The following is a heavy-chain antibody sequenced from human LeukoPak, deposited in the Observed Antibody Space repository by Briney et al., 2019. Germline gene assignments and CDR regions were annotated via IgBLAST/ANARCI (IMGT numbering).Heavy chain of an antibody. CDR3: DTRPRY. J-gene: IGHJ4*02. Sequence: GGSLRLSCVGSGLXISSYDMNWVRQAPGKGLEWISYISNSGNTIYYADSVKGRFTISRDNAKNSLYLQMNSLRAEDTAVYYCDTRPRYWGQGTLVTVSS. CDR1: GLXISSYD. CDR2: ISNSGNTI. V-gene: IGHV3-48*03. D-gene: IGHD2-2*01.